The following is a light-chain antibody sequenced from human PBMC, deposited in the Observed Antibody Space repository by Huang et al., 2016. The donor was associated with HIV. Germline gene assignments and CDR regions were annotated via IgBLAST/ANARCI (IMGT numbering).Light chain of an antibody. J-gene: IGKJ4*02. CDR2: AAS. CDR1: QTISTF. V-gene: IGKV1-39*01. Sequence: DIQMTQSPSSLSASVGDRISITCRASQTISTFLNWYQQQPGKAPKLLIYAASNLQSGVSSRVSGTGSETLFTLTVTGLQPDDFATYFCQQTSSVPLTFGGGTRVE. CDR3: QQTSSVPLT.